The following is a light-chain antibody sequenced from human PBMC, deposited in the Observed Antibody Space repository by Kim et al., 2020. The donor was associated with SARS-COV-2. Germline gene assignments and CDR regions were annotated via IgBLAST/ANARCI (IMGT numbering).Light chain of an antibody. CDR1: QSVKSF. CDR3: QQGDSWPPS. CDR2: DAS. J-gene: IGKJ4*01. Sequence: LCPEERAPLAGRASQSVKSFLAWYQQKPGQAPRLLIYDASNRATGIPARFSGSGSGTDFTLTISSLEPEDFAVYYCQQGDSWPPSFGGGTKVDIK. V-gene: IGKV3-11*01.